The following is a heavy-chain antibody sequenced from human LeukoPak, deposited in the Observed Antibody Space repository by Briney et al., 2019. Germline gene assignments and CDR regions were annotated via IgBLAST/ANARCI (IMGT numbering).Heavy chain of an antibody. Sequence: SETLSLTCTVSGDSISSDDFYWSWIRQPAGKGLEWIGRFSASGNSNYNPSLKSRLTISVDTSKNQFSLKLTSVTAADTAVYYCVREILWSNYYMDVWGKGTTVTISS. CDR3: VREILWSNYYMDV. J-gene: IGHJ6*03. CDR2: FSASGNS. CDR1: GDSISSDDFY. D-gene: IGHD3-10*01. V-gene: IGHV4-61*02.